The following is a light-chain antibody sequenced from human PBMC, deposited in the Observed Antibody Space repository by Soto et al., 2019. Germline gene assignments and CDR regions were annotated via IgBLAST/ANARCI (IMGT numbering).Light chain of an antibody. J-gene: IGLJ1*01. V-gene: IGLV2-14*01. Sequence: QSALTQPASVSGSAGRSITISCTGTSSDVGNYKYVSWYQQDAGKAPKLMIYEVSNRPSGVSNRFSGSKSGNTASLTISGLQAEDETDYYCFSYTSSGTYVFGTGTKVTVL. CDR1: SSDVGNYKY. CDR2: EVS. CDR3: FSYTSSGTYV.